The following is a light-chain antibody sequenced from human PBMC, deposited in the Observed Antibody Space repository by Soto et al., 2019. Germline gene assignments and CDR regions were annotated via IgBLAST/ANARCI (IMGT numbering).Light chain of an antibody. CDR1: SSDVGGYNY. J-gene: IGLJ1*01. CDR3: SSYTSSSTYV. CDR2: DVS. Sequence: QSVLTQPASVSESPGQSITISCTGTSSDVGGYNYVSWYQQHPGKAPKLMIYDVSNRPSGVSNRFSGSKSGNTASLTISGLQAEDEDDYYCSSYTSSSTYVFGTGNKVTVL. V-gene: IGLV2-14*03.